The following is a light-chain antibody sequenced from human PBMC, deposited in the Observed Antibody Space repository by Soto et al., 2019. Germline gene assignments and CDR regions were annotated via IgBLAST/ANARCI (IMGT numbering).Light chain of an antibody. J-gene: IGLJ3*02. CDR1: GSDVGGYKY. V-gene: IGLV2-14*01. CDR3: SSYTGINTVK. Sequence: QSVLTQPDSGSGSPGQSITISCTGTGSDVGGYKYVSWYQQHPGKAPKLMIYDVSNRPSGISYRFSGSKSANTASLTIYGRQAEDEDDYYCSSYTGINTVKFVGGTKVAVL. CDR2: DVS.